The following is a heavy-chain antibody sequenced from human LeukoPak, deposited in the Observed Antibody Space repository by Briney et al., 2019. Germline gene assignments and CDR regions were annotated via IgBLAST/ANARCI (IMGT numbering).Heavy chain of an antibody. J-gene: IGHJ4*02. Sequence: GGFLRLSCAASGFTFSSYWMTWVRQAPGKGLEWVANIKQDGSEKYYVDSVKGRFTISRDNAKNSLYLQMNSLRAEDTAVYYCAAHVGNAGDFGYWGQGTLVAVSS. D-gene: IGHD4-23*01. CDR2: IKQDGSEK. V-gene: IGHV3-7*01. CDR1: GFTFSSYW. CDR3: AAHVGNAGDFGY.